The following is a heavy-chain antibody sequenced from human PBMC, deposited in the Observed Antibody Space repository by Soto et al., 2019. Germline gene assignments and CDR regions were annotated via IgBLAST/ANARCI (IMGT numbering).Heavy chain of an antibody. CDR2: IIPIFGTA. D-gene: IGHD1-7*01. CDR3: ARGGLELNFDY. Sequence: SVKVSCKASGGTFSSYAISWVRQAPGQGLEWMGGIIPIFGTANYAQKFQGRVTITADKSTSTAYMELSSLRSEDTAAYYCARGGLELNFDYWGQGTLVTVSS. J-gene: IGHJ4*02. V-gene: IGHV1-69*06. CDR1: GGTFSSYA.